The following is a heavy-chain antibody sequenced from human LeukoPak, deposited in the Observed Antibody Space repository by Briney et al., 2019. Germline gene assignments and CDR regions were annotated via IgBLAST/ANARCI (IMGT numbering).Heavy chain of an antibody. J-gene: IGHJ5*02. CDR2: IIPIFGTA. Sequence: SVKVSCKASGYTFTSYGISWVRQVAGQGLEWMGGIIPIFGTANYAKKFQGRVTITADESTSTAYMELSSLRSEDTAVYYCARARAVAGTDWFDPWGQGTLVTVSS. V-gene: IGHV1-69*13. D-gene: IGHD6-19*01. CDR3: ARARAVAGTDWFDP. CDR1: GYTFTSYG.